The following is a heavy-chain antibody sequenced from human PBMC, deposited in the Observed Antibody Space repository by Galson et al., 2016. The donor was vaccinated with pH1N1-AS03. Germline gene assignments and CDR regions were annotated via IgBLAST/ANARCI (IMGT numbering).Heavy chain of an antibody. V-gene: IGHV3-7*03. Sequence: SLRLSCAASGFTFNSYWMSWVRQAPGKGPEWVAHINQDGSEKYYVDSVKGRFTISRDNAKNSLYLQMNSLRAEDTAVYYCASAPRGSGSSYYFDSWGQGTLVSVSS. CDR3: ASAPRGSGSSYYFDS. CDR2: INQDGSEK. CDR1: GFTFNSYW. D-gene: IGHD6-6*01. J-gene: IGHJ4*02.